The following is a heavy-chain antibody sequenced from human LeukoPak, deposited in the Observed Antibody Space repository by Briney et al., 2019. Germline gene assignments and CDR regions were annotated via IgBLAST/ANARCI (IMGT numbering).Heavy chain of an antibody. CDR2: IRSKANSYAT. J-gene: IGHJ4*02. Sequence: PGGSLRPSWAAQGFPLSGSARPWVRQASGKGLGWVGRIRSKANSYATAYAASVKGRFTISRDDSKNTAYLQMNSLKTEDTAVYYCTPHCSGGSCFWGQGTLVTVSS. CDR3: TPHCSGGSCF. CDR1: GFPLSGSA. D-gene: IGHD2-15*01. V-gene: IGHV3-73*01.